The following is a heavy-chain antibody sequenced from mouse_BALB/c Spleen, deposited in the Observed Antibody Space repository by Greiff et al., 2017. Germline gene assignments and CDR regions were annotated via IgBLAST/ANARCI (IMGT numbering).Heavy chain of an antibody. CDR3: ARRGDDAMDY. Sequence: QVQLKESGAELARPGASVKLSCKASGYTFTSYWMQWVKQRPGQGLEWIGAIYPGDGDTRYTQKFKGKATLTADKSSSTAYMQLSSLASEDSAVYYCARRGDDAMDYWGQGTSVTVSS. J-gene: IGHJ4*01. V-gene: IGHV1-87*01. D-gene: IGHD3-3*01. CDR1: GYTFTSYW. CDR2: IYPGDGDT.